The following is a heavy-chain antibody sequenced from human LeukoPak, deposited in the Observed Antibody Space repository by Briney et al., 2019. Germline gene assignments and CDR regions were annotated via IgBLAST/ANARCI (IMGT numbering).Heavy chain of an antibody. CDR3: ARDGPGYSLWYYFDY. J-gene: IGHJ4*02. Sequence: SVKVSCKASGGTFSSYAISWVRQAPGQGLEWMGGIIPIFGTANYAQKFQGRVTITADESTSTAYMELSSLRSEDTAVYYCARDGPGYSLWYYFDYWGQGTLVTVSS. V-gene: IGHV1-69*13. D-gene: IGHD3-10*01. CDR2: IIPIFGTA. CDR1: GGTFSSYA.